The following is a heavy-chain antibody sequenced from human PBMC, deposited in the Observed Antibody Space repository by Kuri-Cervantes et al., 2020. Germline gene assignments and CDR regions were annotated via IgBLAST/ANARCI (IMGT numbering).Heavy chain of an antibody. CDR1: GGTFSNSA. Sequence: SVKVSCKASGGTFSNSAISWVRQARGQGLEWMGGIIPIFGTANYAQKFQGRVTITADESTSTAYMELSSLRSEDTAVYYCARERSSGWYFDYWGQGTLVTVSS. CDR2: IIPIFGTA. CDR3: ARERSSGWYFDY. V-gene: IGHV1-69*13. D-gene: IGHD6-19*01. J-gene: IGHJ4*02.